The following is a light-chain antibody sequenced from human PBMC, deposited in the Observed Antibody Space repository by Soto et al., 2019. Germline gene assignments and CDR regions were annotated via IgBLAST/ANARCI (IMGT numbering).Light chain of an antibody. CDR2: EVT. J-gene: IGLJ1*01. CDR3: YSFAGSTTFSYV. CDR1: SSDIGIYKY. Sequence: QSVLTQPASVSGSPGQSIAISCTGSSSDIGIYKYVSWYQQHPGKVPKLIIYEVTNRPSGVSSRFSGSKSGNTASLTISGLQTEDEADYYCYSFAGSTTFSYVFXPGTKVTVL. V-gene: IGLV2-23*02.